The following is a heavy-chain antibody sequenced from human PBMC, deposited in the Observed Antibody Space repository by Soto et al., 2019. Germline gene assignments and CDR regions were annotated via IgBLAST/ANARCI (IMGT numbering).Heavy chain of an antibody. J-gene: IGHJ6*02. CDR1: GFTFNTYG. CDR2: IWYDGSNK. CDR3: ARGDCTGAYCYSWPFNYGVDV. V-gene: IGHV3-33*08. Sequence: RGSLRLSCTTSGFTFNTYGMYWVRQAPGKGLEWVAIIWYDGSNKYYGDSVKGRFTISRDNSKNTLYLQMNGLRAEDTALYYCARGDCTGAYCYSWPFNYGVDVWGQGTTVTVSS. D-gene: IGHD2-15*01.